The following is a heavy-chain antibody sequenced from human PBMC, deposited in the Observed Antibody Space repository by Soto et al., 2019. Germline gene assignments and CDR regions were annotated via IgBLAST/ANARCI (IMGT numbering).Heavy chain of an antibody. CDR3: AREGWPKDYSSSWIDY. CDR2: TYYRSKWYS. J-gene: IGHJ4*02. Sequence: QVQLQQSGPGLVKPSQTLSLTCAISGDSVSSNSAAWNWIRQSPSRGLEWLGRTYYRSKWYSDYAVSVKSRITINPDTSKNQFSLQLNSVTPEDTAVYYCAREGWPKDYSSSWIDYWGQGTLVTVSS. V-gene: IGHV6-1*01. D-gene: IGHD6-13*01. CDR1: GDSVSSNSAA.